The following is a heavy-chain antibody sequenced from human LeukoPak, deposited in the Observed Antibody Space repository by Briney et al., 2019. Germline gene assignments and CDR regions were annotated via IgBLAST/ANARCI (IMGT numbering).Heavy chain of an antibody. Sequence: PSETLSLTCTVSGGSISSGDYYWSWIRQPPGKGLEWIGYIYYSGSTYYNPSLKSRVTISVDTSKNQFSLKLSSVTAADTAVYYCAKTVGYYYYGMDVWGQGTTVTVSS. J-gene: IGHJ6*02. V-gene: IGHV4-30-4*01. D-gene: IGHD1-26*01. CDR3: AKTVGYYYYGMDV. CDR1: GGSISSGDYY. CDR2: IYYSGST.